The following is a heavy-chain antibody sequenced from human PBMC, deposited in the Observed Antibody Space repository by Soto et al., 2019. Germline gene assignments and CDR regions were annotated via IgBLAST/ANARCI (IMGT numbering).Heavy chain of an antibody. CDR1: GFMFSDHY. D-gene: IGHD4-17*01. J-gene: IGHJ4*02. CDR3: ARELMTTVTYFDY. Sequence: GGSMRLSCAASGFMFSDHYMDWGCQAPGKGLEWVGRTKNKAQNYTTEYAASVKGRFTISRDDSNNSFYLQMNSLKTEDTAVYYCARELMTTVTYFDYWGQGTLVTVSS. V-gene: IGHV3-72*01. CDR2: TKNKAQNYTT.